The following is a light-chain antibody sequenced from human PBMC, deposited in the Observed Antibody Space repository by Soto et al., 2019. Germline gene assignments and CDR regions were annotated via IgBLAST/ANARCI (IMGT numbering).Light chain of an antibody. CDR2: GAS. CDR1: QTIRSS. Sequence: EVVMTQSPATLSVSLGERATLSCRASQTIRSSLAWYQQKPGQAPRLLIYGASTRATDIPARFGGSGSGTEFTLTISSLQSEDSAIYYCQQCNTPFTFGGGTKVEIK. J-gene: IGKJ4*01. V-gene: IGKV3-15*01. CDR3: QQCNTPFT.